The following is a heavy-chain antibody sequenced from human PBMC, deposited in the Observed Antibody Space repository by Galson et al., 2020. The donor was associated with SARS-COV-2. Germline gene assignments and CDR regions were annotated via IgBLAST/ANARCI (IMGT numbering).Heavy chain of an antibody. Sequence: GESLKISCEAPGFTVSDNYMCWVRQAPGKGLEWVSGNYSGGTTYYADSVQGRITISRDNTKNTLHLQMNSLRAEDSAVYYCARDGRSYRNYSHGMDAWGQGTTVAVCS. CDR1: GFTVSDNY. V-gene: IGHV3-66*01. CDR2: NYSGGTT. CDR3: ARDGRSYRNYSHGMDA. J-gene: IGHJ6*02. D-gene: IGHD3-16*01.